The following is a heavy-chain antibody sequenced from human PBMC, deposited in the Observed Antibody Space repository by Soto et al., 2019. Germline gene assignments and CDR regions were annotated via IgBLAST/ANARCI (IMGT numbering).Heavy chain of an antibody. V-gene: IGHV1-69*01. J-gene: IGHJ6*02. CDR3: ARADIVVVVAATPYYYGMDV. D-gene: IGHD2-15*01. CDR2: IIPIFGTA. CDR1: GGTFSSYA. Sequence: VSCKASGGTFSSYAISWVRQAPGQGLEWMGGIIPIFGTANYAQKFQGRVTITADESTSTAYMERSSLRSEDTAVYYCARADIVVVVAATPYYYGMDVWGQGTTVTVSS.